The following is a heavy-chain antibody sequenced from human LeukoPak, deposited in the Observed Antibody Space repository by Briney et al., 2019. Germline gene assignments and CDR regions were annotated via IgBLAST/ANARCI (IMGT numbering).Heavy chain of an antibody. CDR1: GYTFTSYG. Sequence: GASVKVSCKASGYTFTSYGISWVRQAPGQGLEWMGWINPNSGGTNYAQKFQGRVTMTRDTSISTAYMELSRLRSDDTAVYYCASEDTIIGVCSGGSCPQDYWGQGTLVTVSS. D-gene: IGHD2-15*01. V-gene: IGHV1-2*02. J-gene: IGHJ4*02. CDR2: INPNSGGT. CDR3: ASEDTIIGVCSGGSCPQDY.